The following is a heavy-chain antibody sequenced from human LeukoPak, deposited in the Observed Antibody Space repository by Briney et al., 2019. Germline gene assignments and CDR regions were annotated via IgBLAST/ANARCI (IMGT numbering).Heavy chain of an antibody. D-gene: IGHD3-22*01. V-gene: IGHV3-23*01. J-gene: IGHJ4*02. CDR1: GFTFSSYA. Sequence: GGSLRLSCAVSGFTFSSYAMSWVRQAPGRGLEWVSGISSSGGSTPHADSVKGRFTISRDNSKNMLYLQMNSLRAEDTAVYYCARQDSSGYYYVAFDYWGQGTLVTVSS. CDR2: ISSSGGST. CDR3: ARQDSSGYYYVAFDY.